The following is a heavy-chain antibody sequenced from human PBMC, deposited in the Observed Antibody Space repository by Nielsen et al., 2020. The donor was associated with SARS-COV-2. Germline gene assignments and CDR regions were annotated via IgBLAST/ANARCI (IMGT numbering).Heavy chain of an antibody. CDR2: ISWNSGSI. D-gene: IGHD6-6*01. J-gene: IGHJ6*02. CDR3: AKDREQLDPYYYGMDV. Sequence: SLKISCAASGFTFDDYAMHWVRQAPGKGLEWVSGISWNSGSIGYADSVKGRFTISRDNAKNSLYLQMNSLRAEDTALYYCAKDREQLDPYYYGMDVWGQGTTVTVSS. V-gene: IGHV3-9*01. CDR1: GFTFDDYA.